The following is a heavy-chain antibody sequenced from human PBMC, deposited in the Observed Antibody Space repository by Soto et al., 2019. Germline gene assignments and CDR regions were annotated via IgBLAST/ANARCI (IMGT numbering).Heavy chain of an antibody. J-gene: IGHJ5*02. CDR3: TRHGSGDYFLFDP. CDR1: GFTFSSFW. CDR2: ASPDGTST. V-gene: IGHV3-74*01. D-gene: IGHD4-17*01. Sequence: GSRRLSCAASGFTFSSFWMHWVRQAPGKGLVWVARASPDGTSTSYAESVKGRFTISRDNAKNTLYMQMNSLRAEDTAVYYCTRHGSGDYFLFDPWGQGTLVTVSS.